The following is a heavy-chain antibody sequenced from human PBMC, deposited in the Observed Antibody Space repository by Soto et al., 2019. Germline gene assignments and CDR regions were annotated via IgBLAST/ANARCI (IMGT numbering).Heavy chain of an antibody. V-gene: IGHV3-53*01. D-gene: IGHD3-3*01. CDR2: IYSGGST. CDR3: ARDPGSYDFWSGYTSTRRAYGMDV. Sequence: EVQLVESGGGLIQPGGSLRLSCAASGFTVSSNYMSWVRQAPGKGLEWVSVIYSGGSTYYADSVKGRFTISRDNSKNTLYLQMNSLRAEDTAVYYCARDPGSYDFWSGYTSTRRAYGMDVWGQGTTVTVSS. J-gene: IGHJ6*02. CDR1: GFTVSSNY.